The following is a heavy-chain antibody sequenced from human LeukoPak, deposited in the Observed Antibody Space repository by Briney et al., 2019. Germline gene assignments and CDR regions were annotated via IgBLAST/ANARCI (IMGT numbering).Heavy chain of an antibody. Sequence: GSSVKVSCKASGGSFNGYAISWVRQAPGQGPEWVGAIIPLFETSKYAPKLQGRVTITTDESTSTAYLELSSLTCDDTAVHYCARYRRDWYYDLWGRGTLVTVSS. D-gene: IGHD3-16*02. J-gene: IGHJ2*01. CDR3: ARYRRDWYYDL. V-gene: IGHV1-69*05. CDR1: GGSFNGYA. CDR2: IIPLFETS.